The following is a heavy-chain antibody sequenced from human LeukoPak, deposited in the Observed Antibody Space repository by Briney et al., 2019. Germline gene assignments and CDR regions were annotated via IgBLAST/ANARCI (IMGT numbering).Heavy chain of an antibody. CDR1: GYTFTSYG. J-gene: IGHJ4*02. V-gene: IGHV1-18*01. D-gene: IGHD2-15*01. CDR3: ARDRGIVVVVADY. CDR2: ISAYNDDT. Sequence: GASVTVSCKASGYTFTSYGITWVRQAPGQGLEWMGWISAYNDDTNYAQKLQGRVTMTTDTSTSTAYMELRSLRSDDTAVYYCARDRGIVVVVADYWGQGTLVTVSS.